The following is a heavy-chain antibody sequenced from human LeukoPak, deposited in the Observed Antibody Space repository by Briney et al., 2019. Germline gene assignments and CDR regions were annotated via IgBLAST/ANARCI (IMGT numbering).Heavy chain of an antibody. Sequence: GGSLRLSCATSGFTFSRYWMHCVRQGTWKGLVWVSRINSDGSSTCYADSVKGRFTISRDNSKNTLYLQMNSLRAEDTAVYYCAKDTVWFGELFGPPLDAFDIWGQGTMVTVSS. CDR1: GFTFSRYW. CDR2: INSDGSST. V-gene: IGHV3-74*01. J-gene: IGHJ3*02. CDR3: AKDTVWFGELFGPPLDAFDI. D-gene: IGHD3-10*01.